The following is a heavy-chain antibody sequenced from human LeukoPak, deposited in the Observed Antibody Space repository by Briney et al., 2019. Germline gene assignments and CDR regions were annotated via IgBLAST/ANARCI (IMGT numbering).Heavy chain of an antibody. D-gene: IGHD4-17*01. CDR1: GGSISSSSYY. V-gene: IGHV4-30-4*08. J-gene: IGHJ4*02. CDR2: IYYSGST. Sequence: SETLSLTCTVSGGSISSSSYYWGWIRQPPGKGLEWIGYIYYSGSTYYNPSLKSRVTISVDTSKNQFSLKLSSVTAADTAVYYCASSSFNYGDYGIAYFDYWGQGTLVTVSS. CDR3: ASSSFNYGDYGIAYFDY.